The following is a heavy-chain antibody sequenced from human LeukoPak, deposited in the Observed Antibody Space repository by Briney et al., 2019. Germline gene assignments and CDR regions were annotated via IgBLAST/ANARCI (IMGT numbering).Heavy chain of an antibody. V-gene: IGHV3-21*01. J-gene: IGHJ4*02. CDR1: GFTFSSYS. D-gene: IGHD2-15*01. CDR2: ISSSSSYI. CDR3: ARGGYCSGGSCRSLNYFDY. Sequence: PGGSLRLSRAASGFTFSSYSMNWVRQAPGKGLEWVSSISSSSSYIYYADSVKGRFTISRDNAKNSLYLQMNSLRAEDTAVYYCARGGYCSGGSCRSLNYFDYWGQGTLVTVSS.